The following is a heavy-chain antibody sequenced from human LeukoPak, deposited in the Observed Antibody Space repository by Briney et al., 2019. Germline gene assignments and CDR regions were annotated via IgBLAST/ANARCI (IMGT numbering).Heavy chain of an antibody. CDR3: ATGFGYSGSYYFDY. J-gene: IGHJ4*02. CDR2: FDPEDGET. V-gene: IGHV1-24*01. Sequence: ASVKVSCKVSGYTLTELSMHWVRRAPGKGLEWMGGFDPEDGETIYAQKFQGRVTMTEDTSTDTAYMELSSLRSEDTAVYYCATGFGYSGSYYFDYWGQGTLVTVSS. CDR1: GYTLTELS. D-gene: IGHD1-26*01.